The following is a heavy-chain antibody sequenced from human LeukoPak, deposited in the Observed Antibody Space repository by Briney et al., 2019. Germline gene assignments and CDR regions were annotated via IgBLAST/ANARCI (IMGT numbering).Heavy chain of an antibody. J-gene: IGHJ2*01. CDR1: GFTVSSSNY. CDR3: ARAGLGYLDL. V-gene: IGHV3-53*01. D-gene: IGHD6-6*01. Sequence: GGSLRLSCAASGFTVSSSNYMNWVRQAPGKGLEWVSIIYSSGKTYYADSVKGRFTISRDNSKNTLYVQMNSLRVEGTAVYYCARAGLGYLDLWGRGTLVTVSS. CDR2: IYSSGKT.